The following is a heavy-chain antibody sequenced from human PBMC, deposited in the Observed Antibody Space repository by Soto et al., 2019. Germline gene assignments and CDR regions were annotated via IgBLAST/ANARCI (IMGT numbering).Heavy chain of an antibody. D-gene: IGHD6-13*01. V-gene: IGHV3-74*01. CDR3: AKDSWYFDL. CDR2: IDTSGSST. Sequence: GGSLRRSCEASGFIFTNFWMHWFRQVPGNGLVWVSRIDTSGSSTSYAESVKGRFTISRDNAKNTVSLQMNSLRAEDTGVYYCAKDSWYFDLWSQGSLVTFSS. CDR1: GFIFTNFW. J-gene: IGHJ4*02.